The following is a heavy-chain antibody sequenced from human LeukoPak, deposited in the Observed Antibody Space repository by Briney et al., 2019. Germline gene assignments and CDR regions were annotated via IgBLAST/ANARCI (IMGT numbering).Heavy chain of an antibody. J-gene: IGHJ5*02. D-gene: IGHD3-3*01. CDR3: ARFAESTIFGVVTRRRAFWFDP. CDR1: GGSIISYY. CDR2: IYTSWST. Sequence: SETLSLTCTVSGGSIISYYWSWIRQPPWKGLEWIGYIYTSWSTNYNPSLKSRVTISVDTSKNQFSLKLSSVTAADTAVYYCARFAESTIFGVVTRRRAFWFDPWGQGTLVTVSS. V-gene: IGHV4-4*09.